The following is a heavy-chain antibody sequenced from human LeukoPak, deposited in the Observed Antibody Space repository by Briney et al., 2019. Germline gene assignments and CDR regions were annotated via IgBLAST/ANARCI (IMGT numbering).Heavy chain of an antibody. Sequence: SETLSLPCTVSGGSISSYYWSWIRQPPGKGLEWIGYIYYSGSPNYTPSLKGRDTISVDTSKNQFSLKLSSVAAADTAGYYCARGRGGVINYWGQGTLVTGSS. CDR3: ARGRGGVINY. V-gene: IGHV4-59*01. CDR1: GGSISSYY. CDR2: IYYSGSP. D-gene: IGHD3-10*01. J-gene: IGHJ4*02.